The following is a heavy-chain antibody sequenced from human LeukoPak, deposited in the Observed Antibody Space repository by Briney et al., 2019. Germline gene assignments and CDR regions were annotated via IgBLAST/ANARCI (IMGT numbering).Heavy chain of an antibody. J-gene: IGHJ3*02. D-gene: IGHD6-6*01. Sequence: GGSLRLSCAASGFTFSNAWMSWVRQAPGKGLEWVGRIKSKTDGGTTDYAAPVKGRFTISRDDSKNTLYLQMNSLKTEDTAVYYCTTDRGSSSNSLVVGFAFDIWGQGTMVTVSS. CDR1: GFTFSNAW. V-gene: IGHV3-15*01. CDR2: IKSKTDGGTT. CDR3: TTDRGSSSNSLVVGFAFDI.